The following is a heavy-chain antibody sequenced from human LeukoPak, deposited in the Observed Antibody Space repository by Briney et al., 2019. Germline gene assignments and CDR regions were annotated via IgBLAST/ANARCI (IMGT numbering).Heavy chain of an antibody. CDR2: IIPFFGTA. V-gene: IGHV1-69*05. D-gene: IGHD2-2*02. J-gene: IGHJ5*02. Sequence: SVKVSCTASGGTFSTYAISWVRQAPGHGLEWMGGIIPFFGTANYAQKFQGRVTITTDESTSTAYMELSSLRSEDTAVYYCARDGRRCSSTSCYIRPDNWFDPWGQGTLVTVSS. CDR3: ARDGRRCSSTSCYIRPDNWFDP. CDR1: GGTFSTYA.